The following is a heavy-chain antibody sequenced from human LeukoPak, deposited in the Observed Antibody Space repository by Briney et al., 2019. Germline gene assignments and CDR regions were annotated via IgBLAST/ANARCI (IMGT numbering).Heavy chain of an antibody. Sequence: ASVKVSCKASGYTFTSYDINWVRQATGQGLEWMGWVNPNSGNTGYAQKFQGRVTMTRNTSISTAYMELSSLRSEDTAVYYCARGSPFYGDYDDYMDVWGKGTTVTVSS. J-gene: IGHJ6*03. CDR2: VNPNSGNT. CDR1: GYTFTSYD. D-gene: IGHD4-17*01. CDR3: ARGSPFYGDYDDYMDV. V-gene: IGHV1-8*01.